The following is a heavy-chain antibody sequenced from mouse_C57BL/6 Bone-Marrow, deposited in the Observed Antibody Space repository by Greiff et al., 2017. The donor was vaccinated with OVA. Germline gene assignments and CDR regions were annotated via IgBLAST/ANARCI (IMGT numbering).Heavy chain of an antibody. Sequence: EVQRVESGGDLVKPGGSLKLSCAASGFTFSSYGMSWVRQTPDKRLEWVATISSGGSYTYYPDSVKGRFTISRDNAKNTLYLQMSSLKSEDTAMYYWARDIPITTVVATDFDYWGQGTTLTVSS. J-gene: IGHJ2*01. CDR2: ISSGGSYT. V-gene: IGHV5-6*01. CDR3: ARDIPITTVVATDFDY. D-gene: IGHD1-1*01. CDR1: GFTFSSYG.